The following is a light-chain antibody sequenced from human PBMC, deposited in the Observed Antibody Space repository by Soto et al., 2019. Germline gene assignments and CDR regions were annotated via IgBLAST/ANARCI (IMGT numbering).Light chain of an antibody. J-gene: IGKJ1*01. Sequence: EIVLTQSPATLSLSPGERATLSCRASQSVNFYLAWYQQKPGQAPRLLIYDASNRATGIPARFSGSGSGTDFTLTISSLEPEDFAVYYCHQRTNWPRTFSQGTKVDIK. CDR2: DAS. CDR3: HQRTNWPRT. V-gene: IGKV3-11*01. CDR1: QSVNFY.